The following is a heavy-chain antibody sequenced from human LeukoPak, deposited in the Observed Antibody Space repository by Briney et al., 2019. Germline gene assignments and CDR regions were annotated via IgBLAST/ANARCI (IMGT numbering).Heavy chain of an antibody. V-gene: IGHV3-30-3*01. D-gene: IGHD6-6*01. CDR2: ISYDGSNK. Sequence: GGSLRLSCAASGFTFSSYAMHWVRQAPGKGLEWVAVISYDGSNKYYADSVKGRFTISRDNSKNTLYLQMNGLRAEDTAVYYCARVGIAARLNNWFDPWGQGTLVTVSS. J-gene: IGHJ5*02. CDR1: GFTFSSYA. CDR3: ARVGIAARLNNWFDP.